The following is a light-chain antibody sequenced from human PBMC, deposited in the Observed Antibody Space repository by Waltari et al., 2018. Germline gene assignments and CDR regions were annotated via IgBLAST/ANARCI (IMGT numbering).Light chain of an antibody. Sequence: QSVLTQPPSASGTPGQRVTISCSGSRSNIGNNYVYWYQQLPGTAPKLLIYRNNRRPSVVPDRFSGSKSGTSASLAISGLRSEDEADYYCSSCSYTPTTTVVFGTGTRVTVL. CDR2: RNN. J-gene: IGLJ1*01. V-gene: IGLV1-47*01. CDR3: SSCSYTPTTTVV. CDR1: RSNIGNNY.